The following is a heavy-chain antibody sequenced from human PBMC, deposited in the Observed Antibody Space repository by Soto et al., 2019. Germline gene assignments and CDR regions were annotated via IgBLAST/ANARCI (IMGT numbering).Heavy chain of an antibody. D-gene: IGHD6-6*01. CDR2: IYPGDSDT. J-gene: IGHJ4*02. CDR3: ARKEYSSSSDISDNLDY. CDR1: GYSFTSYW. V-gene: IGHV5-51*01. Sequence: GESLKISCKGSGYSFTSYWIGWVRQMPGKGLEWMGIIYPGDSDTRYSPSFQGQVTISADKSISTAYLQWSSLKASDTAMYYCARKEYSSSSDISDNLDYWGQGTLVTVSS.